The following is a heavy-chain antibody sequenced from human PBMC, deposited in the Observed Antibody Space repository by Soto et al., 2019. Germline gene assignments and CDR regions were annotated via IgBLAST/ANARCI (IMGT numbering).Heavy chain of an antibody. V-gene: IGHV1-2*02. J-gene: IGHJ5*02. D-gene: IGHD6-6*01. CDR3: AVDKQPLHSSSSPYIDP. CDR1: GYTFTGYY. Sequence: ASVKVSCKASGYTFTGYYMHWVRQAPGQWLEWMGWINPNSGGTNYAQKFQGRVTMTRDTSISTAYMELSRLRSDDTAVYYCAVDKQPLHSSSSPYIDPWGQGTLVTVSS. CDR2: INPNSGGT.